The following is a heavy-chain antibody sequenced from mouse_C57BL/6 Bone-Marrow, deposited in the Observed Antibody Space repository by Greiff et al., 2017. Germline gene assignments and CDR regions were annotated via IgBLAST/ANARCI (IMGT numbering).Heavy chain of an antibody. D-gene: IGHD4-1*01. Sequence: VQLQQSGAELVRPGTSVKVSCKASGYAFTNYLIEWVKQRPGQGLEWIGVINPGSGGTNYNEKFKGKATLTADKSSSTAYMQLSSLTSEDSAVYFCASWVYWYFDVWGTGTTVTVSS. V-gene: IGHV1-54*01. J-gene: IGHJ1*03. CDR1: GYAFTNYL. CDR3: ASWVYWYFDV. CDR2: INPGSGGT.